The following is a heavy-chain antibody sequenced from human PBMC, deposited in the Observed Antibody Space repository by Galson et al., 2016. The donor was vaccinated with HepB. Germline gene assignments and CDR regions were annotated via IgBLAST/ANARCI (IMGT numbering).Heavy chain of an antibody. V-gene: IGHV3-53*01. D-gene: IGHD2/OR15-2a*01. CDR2: IYSGGST. CDR3: GRDNNYYYGMDV. CDR1: GFTVSINY. J-gene: IGHJ6*02. Sequence: SLRLSCAASGFTVSINYMTWVRQAPGKGLEWVSVIYSGGSTYYEDSVKGRFIISRDNSKNTLYLQMNSLVAEDTAVYYCGRDNNYYYGMDVWGQGTTVTVSS.